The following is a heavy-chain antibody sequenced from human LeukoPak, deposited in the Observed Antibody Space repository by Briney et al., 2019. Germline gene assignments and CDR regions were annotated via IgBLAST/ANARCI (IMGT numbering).Heavy chain of an antibody. CDR1: GFIFSSYA. CDR3: ASPTRAFPSPLDAFDI. D-gene: IGHD5-24*01. V-gene: IGHV3-23*01. CDR2: ISGSGGST. J-gene: IGHJ3*02. Sequence: GGSLRLSCAASGFIFSSYAMSWVRQAPGKGLEWVSGISGSGGSTYYSDSVKGRFTISRDNSKNTLFLQMNSLRAEDTAVYYCASPTRAFPSPLDAFDIWGQGTMVTVSS.